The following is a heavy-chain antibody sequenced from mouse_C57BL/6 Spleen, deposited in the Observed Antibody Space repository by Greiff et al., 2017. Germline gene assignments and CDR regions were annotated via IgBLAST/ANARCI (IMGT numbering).Heavy chain of an antibody. CDR1: GYAFSSYW. J-gene: IGHJ3*01. Sequence: VQLQQSGAELVKPGASVKISCKASGYAFSSYWMNWVKQRPGKGLGWIGQIYPGDGDTNYNGKFKGKATLTADKSSSTAYMQRSSLTSEDSAVYFCARGNLAWFAYWGQGTLVTVSA. CDR2: IYPGDGDT. V-gene: IGHV1-80*01. CDR3: ARGNLAWFAY.